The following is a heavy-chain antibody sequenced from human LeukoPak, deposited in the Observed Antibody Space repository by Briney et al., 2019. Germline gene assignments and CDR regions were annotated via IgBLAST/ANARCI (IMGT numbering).Heavy chain of an antibody. J-gene: IGHJ4*02. CDR2: INHSGST. D-gene: IGHD3-10*01. CDR3: ARVRNGMVRGPYGDY. V-gene: IGHV4-39*07. Sequence: SETLSLTCTVSGGSISSGDDYWSWIRQPPGKGLEWIGEINHSGSTNYNPSLKSRVTISVDTSKNQFSLKLSSVTAADTAVYYCARVRNGMVRGPYGDYWGQGTLVTVSS. CDR1: GGSISSGDDY.